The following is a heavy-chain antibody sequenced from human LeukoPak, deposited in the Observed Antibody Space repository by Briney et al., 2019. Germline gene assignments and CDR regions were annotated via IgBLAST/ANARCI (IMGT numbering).Heavy chain of an antibody. CDR1: GFTFTSSA. Sequence: GASVKVSCKASGFTFTSSAMQWVRQARGQRLEWIGWIVVGSGNTNYAQKFQERVTITRDMSTSTAYMELSSLRSEDTAVYYCAADRGLDSSGLFDPWGQGTLVTVSS. V-gene: IGHV1-58*02. CDR3: AADRGLDSSGLFDP. D-gene: IGHD6-19*01. CDR2: IVVGSGNT. J-gene: IGHJ5*02.